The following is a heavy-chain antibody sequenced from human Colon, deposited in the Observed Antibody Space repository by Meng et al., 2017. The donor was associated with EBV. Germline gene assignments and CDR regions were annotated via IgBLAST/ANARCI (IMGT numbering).Heavy chain of an antibody. J-gene: IGHJ5*02. CDR3: ARRDYGNYPLKSP. CDR2: IHHTGYS. V-gene: IGHV4-4*02. Sequence: QESGPGLVESSGALALPCADSGDYITSNAGWSWVRQPPGKGLEWIGHIHHTGYSTFNPSLQSRVTMSVDKSKNQFFLTVRSVTASDTAVYYCARRDYGNYPLKSPWGQGVLVTVSS. CDR1: GDYITSNAG. D-gene: IGHD4-17*01.